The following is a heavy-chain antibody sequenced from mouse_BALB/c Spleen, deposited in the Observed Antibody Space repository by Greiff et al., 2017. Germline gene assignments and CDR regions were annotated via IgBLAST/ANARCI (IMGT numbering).Heavy chain of an antibody. CDR1: GYTFTSYW. CDR2: IYPGDGDT. CDR3: ARNGNGVAY. J-gene: IGHJ3*01. D-gene: IGHD2-1*01. V-gene: IGHV1-87*01. Sequence: VQLQESGAELARPGASVKLSCKASGYTFTSYWMQWVKQRPGQGLEWIGAIYPGDGDTRYTQKFKGKATLTADKSSSTAYMQLSSLASEDSAVYYCARNGNGVAYWGQGTLVTVSA.